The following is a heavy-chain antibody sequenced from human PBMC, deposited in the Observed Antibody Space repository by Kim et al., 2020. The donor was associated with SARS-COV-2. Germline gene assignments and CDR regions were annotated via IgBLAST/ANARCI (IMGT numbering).Heavy chain of an antibody. V-gene: IGHV3-30*04. D-gene: IGHD3-10*01. CDR3: ARERRGVIIKGYYYGMDV. CDR1: GFTFSSYA. J-gene: IGHJ6*02. CDR2: ISYDGSNK. Sequence: GGSLRLSCAASGFTFSSYAMHWVRQAPGKGLEWVAVISYDGSNKYYADSVKGRFTISRDNSKNTLYLQMNSLRAEDTAVYYCARERRGVIIKGYYYGMDVWGQGTTVTVSS.